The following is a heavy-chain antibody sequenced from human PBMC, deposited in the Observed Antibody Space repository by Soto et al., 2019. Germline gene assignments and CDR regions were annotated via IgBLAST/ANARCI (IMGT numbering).Heavy chain of an antibody. D-gene: IGHD2-8*02. Sequence: SETLSLTCSVSGVSISTYYWSLIRQSAGKGLEWIGRISIAGGTNYSPSLASRVTMSLDTSENQLSVKLRSVTAADTAVYYCAREHTGYGMDVWGQGTTVTVSS. V-gene: IGHV4-4*07. CDR3: AREHTGYGMDV. CDR2: ISIAGGT. CDR1: GVSISTYY. J-gene: IGHJ6*02.